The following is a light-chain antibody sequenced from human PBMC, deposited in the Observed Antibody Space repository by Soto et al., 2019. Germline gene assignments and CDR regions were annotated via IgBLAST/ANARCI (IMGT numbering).Light chain of an antibody. Sequence: DIVLTQSPLSLPVTPGEPASISCRSSQSLLQINGYNYLDWYLQKPGQSPHLLIYLGSNRASGVTDRFSGSGSGIGFTLKISRVEAEDVGVYYGMRAFQAPWTFGQGTKVEIK. V-gene: IGKV2-28*01. CDR2: LGS. CDR3: MRAFQAPWT. J-gene: IGKJ1*01. CDR1: QSLLQINGYNY.